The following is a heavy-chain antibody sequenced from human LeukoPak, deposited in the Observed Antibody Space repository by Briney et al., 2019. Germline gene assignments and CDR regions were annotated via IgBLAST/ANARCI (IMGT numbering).Heavy chain of an antibody. CDR3: ARGSKTTVVTT. D-gene: IGHD4-23*01. CDR2: INHSGST. CDR1: GGSLSGYY. Sequence: SESLSLTCAVYGGSLSGYYWSWIRQPPGKGLEWIGEINHSGSTNYNPSLKSRVTISVDTSKNQFSLKLSSVTSADTAVYYCARGSKTTVVTTWGQGTLVTVSS. V-gene: IGHV4-34*01. J-gene: IGHJ5*02.